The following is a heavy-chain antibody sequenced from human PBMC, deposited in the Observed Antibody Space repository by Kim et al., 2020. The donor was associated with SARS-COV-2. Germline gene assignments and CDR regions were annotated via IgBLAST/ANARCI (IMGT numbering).Heavy chain of an antibody. CDR2: IKSKIDGGTA. V-gene: IGHV3-15*01. J-gene: IGHJ4*01. CDR1: GFDFSTAW. Sequence: GGSLRLSCGASGFDFSTAWMSWVRQAPGKGLEWVGRIKSKIDGGTADYAAPVRGRFIISRDDSRNMVFLQMYNLRADDTAVYYCTTVGYGDYVNYWGRGTLVAVST. CDR3: TTVGYGDYVNY. D-gene: IGHD4-17*01.